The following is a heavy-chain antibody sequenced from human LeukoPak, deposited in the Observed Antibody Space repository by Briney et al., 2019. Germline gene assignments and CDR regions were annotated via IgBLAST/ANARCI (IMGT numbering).Heavy chain of an antibody. D-gene: IGHD2-21*01. CDR3: ARGGGDWGFHQSDY. Sequence: PSETLSLTCTVSGGSFSSGSYYWSWIRQPAGKGLEWIGRIYTSGSTDYNPSLKTRVNISVDTSKNQFSVKLSSVTAADAAVYYCARGGGDWGFHQSDYWGQGTLVTVSS. CDR2: IYTSGST. CDR1: GGSFSSGSYY. J-gene: IGHJ4*02. V-gene: IGHV4-61*02.